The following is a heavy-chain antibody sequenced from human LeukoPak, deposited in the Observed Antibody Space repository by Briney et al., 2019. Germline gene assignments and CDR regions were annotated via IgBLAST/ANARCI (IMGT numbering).Heavy chain of an antibody. J-gene: IGHJ4*02. Sequence: GGSLRLSCAASGFTFSSYWMHWVRQTPEKGLEWVSRIDSDGSSTIYADSVKGRFTISRDNAKKMLFLQMNSLRAEDTAVYYCTRGCVGIDYWGQGTLVTVSS. CDR1: GFTFSSYW. V-gene: IGHV3-74*01. CDR2: IDSDGSST. CDR3: TRGCVGIDY. D-gene: IGHD7-27*01.